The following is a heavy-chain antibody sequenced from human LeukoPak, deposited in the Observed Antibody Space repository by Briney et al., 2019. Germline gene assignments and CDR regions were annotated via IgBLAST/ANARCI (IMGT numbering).Heavy chain of an antibody. V-gene: IGHV4-61*05. D-gene: IGHD4/OR15-4a*01. CDR3: ARGEANSLDY. CDR1: GGSISSSSYY. Sequence: SETLSLTCTVSGGSISSSSYYWGWIRQPPGKGLEWIGRIYTSGSTNYNPSLKSRVTMSVDTSKNQFSLKLSSVTAADTAVYYCARGEANSLDYWGQGTLVTVSS. J-gene: IGHJ4*02. CDR2: IYTSGST.